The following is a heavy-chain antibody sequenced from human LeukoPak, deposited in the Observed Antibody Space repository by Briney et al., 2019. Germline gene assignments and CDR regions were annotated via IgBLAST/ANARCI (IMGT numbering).Heavy chain of an antibody. CDR2: IWYDGSNK. D-gene: IGHD3-3*01. CDR1: GFTFSSYG. Sequence: PGRSLRLSCAASGFTFSSYGMHWVRQASGKGLEWVAVIWYDGSNKYYADSVKGRFTISRDNSKNTLYLQMNSLRAEDTAVYYCARGRPYYDSNRGDWFDPWGQGTLVTVSS. J-gene: IGHJ5*02. CDR3: ARGRPYYDSNRGDWFDP. V-gene: IGHV3-33*01.